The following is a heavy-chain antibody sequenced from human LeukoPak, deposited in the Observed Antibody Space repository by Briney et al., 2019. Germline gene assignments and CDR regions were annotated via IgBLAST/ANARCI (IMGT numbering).Heavy chain of an antibody. V-gene: IGHV4-4*07. J-gene: IGHJ3*02. CDR3: ARDHRRYGSGRLRGNDAFDI. Sequence: SETLSLTCTVSGGSISSYYWSWIRQPAGKGLEWIGRIYTSGSTNYNPSLKSRVTISVDTSKNQFSLKLSSVTAADTAVYYCARDHRRYGSGRLRGNDAFDIWGQGTMVTVSS. D-gene: IGHD3-10*01. CDR2: IYTSGST. CDR1: GGSISSYY.